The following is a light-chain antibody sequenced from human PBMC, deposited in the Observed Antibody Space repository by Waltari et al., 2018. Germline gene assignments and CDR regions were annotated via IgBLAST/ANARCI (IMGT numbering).Light chain of an antibody. CDR2: QVS. Sequence: IVMTQTPLSLSVTPGKPASITRKSSQSLLHRDGKTYLFRYLQKPDQPPQLRMYQVSNRVSGVTDRFSGSGSGTDFTLTISRVEAEDVGIYSCMQSVQLPYTFGQGTKLEIK. J-gene: IGKJ2*01. V-gene: IGKV2D-29*01. CDR3: MQSVQLPYT. CDR1: QSLLHRDGKTY.